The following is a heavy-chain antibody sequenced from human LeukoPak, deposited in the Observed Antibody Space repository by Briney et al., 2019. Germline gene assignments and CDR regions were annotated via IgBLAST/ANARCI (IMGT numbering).Heavy chain of an antibody. V-gene: IGHV3-23*01. CDR2: ITGSGGST. D-gene: IGHD2/OR15-2a*01. J-gene: IGHJ6*03. CDR1: GFTFSSYA. CDR3: AKCPNILYYYYMDV. Sequence: QPGGSLRLSCAASGFTFSSYAMSWVRQAPGKGLEWVSAITGSGGSTYYADSVKGRFTISRDNSKNTLYLQMNSLRAEDTAVYYCAKCPNILYYYYMDVWGKGTTVTVSS.